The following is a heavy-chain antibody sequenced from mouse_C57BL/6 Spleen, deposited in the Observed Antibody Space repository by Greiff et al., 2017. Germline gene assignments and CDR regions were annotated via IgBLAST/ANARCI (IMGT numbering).Heavy chain of an antibody. CDR1: GYTFTSYW. CDR2: IHPNSGST. V-gene: IGHV1-64*01. J-gene: IGHJ1*03. Sequence: QVQLQQSGAELVKPGASVKLSCKASGYTFTSYWMHWVKQRPGQGLEWIGMIHPNSGSTNYNEKFKSKATLTVDKSSSTAYMQLSSLTSEDSAVYYCARGSYDGRYFDVWGTGTTVTVSS. CDR3: ARGSYDGRYFDV. D-gene: IGHD2-3*01.